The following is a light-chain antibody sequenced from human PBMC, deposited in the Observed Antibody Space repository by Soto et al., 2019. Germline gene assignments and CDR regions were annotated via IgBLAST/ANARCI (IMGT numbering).Light chain of an antibody. CDR1: RNDLGGYIS. Sequence: QSAPNQPPSASRSPGQSIPPSFPRNRNDLGGYISVSWYQQHPGKAPNHVIYEVRKRPSGVPDRSSGSKSGNTASLTVSGLQDEDEADYSCSSYTDTNNLGVFGPGTKVTVL. CDR3: SSYTDTNNLGV. J-gene: IGLJ1*01. CDR2: EVR. V-gene: IGLV2-8*01.